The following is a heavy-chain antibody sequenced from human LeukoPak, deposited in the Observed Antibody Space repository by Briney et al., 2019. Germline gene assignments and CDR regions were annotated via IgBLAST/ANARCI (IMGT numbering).Heavy chain of an antibody. Sequence: PSETLSLTCTVSGGSTSSYYWSWIRQPPGKGLEWIGYIYYSGSTNYNPSLKSRVTISVDTSKNQFSLKLSSVTAADTVVYYCARDWGGRGSLDAFDIWGQGTMVTVSS. V-gene: IGHV4-59*01. CDR3: ARDWGGRGSLDAFDI. CDR1: GGSTSSYY. J-gene: IGHJ3*02. D-gene: IGHD2-15*01. CDR2: IYYSGST.